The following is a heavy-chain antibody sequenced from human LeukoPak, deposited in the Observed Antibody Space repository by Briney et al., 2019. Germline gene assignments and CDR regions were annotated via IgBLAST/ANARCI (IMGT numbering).Heavy chain of an antibody. CDR3: GRDFVKDAKARFDS. CDR1: GFTFSSYA. V-gene: IGHV3-30*03. CDR2: ISYDGNIK. D-gene: IGHD2-8*01. Sequence: GGSLRLSCAASGFTFSSYAMSWVRQAPGKGLKWLGFISYDGNIKYEDSVKGRFTISRDNSKNTLYLQMNSLRAEDTAMYYCGRDFVKDAKARFDSWGQGTLVTVSS. J-gene: IGHJ4*02.